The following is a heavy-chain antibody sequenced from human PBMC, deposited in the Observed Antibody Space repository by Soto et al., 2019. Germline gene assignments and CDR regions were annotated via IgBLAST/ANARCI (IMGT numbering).Heavy chain of an antibody. CDR1: GFAFSSYG. J-gene: IGHJ4*02. V-gene: IGHV3-33*01. D-gene: IGHD3-22*01. Sequence: QVQLVESGGGVVQPGRSLRLSCAASGFAFSSYGMHWVRQAPGKGLEWVAVIWYDGSNKYYADSVKGRFTISRDNSKNTLYLQMNSLRAEDTAVYYCARGSYYDSGENGPYVPIDYWGQGTLVTVSS. CDR3: ARGSYYDSGENGPYVPIDY. CDR2: IWYDGSNK.